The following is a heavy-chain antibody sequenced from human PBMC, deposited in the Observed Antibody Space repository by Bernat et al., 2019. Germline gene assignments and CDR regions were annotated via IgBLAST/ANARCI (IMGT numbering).Heavy chain of an antibody. CDR3: ARDAGSPKAFDI. CDR2: INSDGSST. V-gene: IGHV3-74*01. CDR1: GFTFSSNW. Sequence: EVQLVESGGGLVQPGGSLRLSCSAAGFTFSSNWMHWVRQAPGKGLVWVSRINSDGSSTNYADSVQGRFTISRDNAKNTLYLQMNSPRAEDTAVYYCARDAGSPKAFDIWGQGTMVTVSS. J-gene: IGHJ3*02. D-gene: IGHD2-15*01.